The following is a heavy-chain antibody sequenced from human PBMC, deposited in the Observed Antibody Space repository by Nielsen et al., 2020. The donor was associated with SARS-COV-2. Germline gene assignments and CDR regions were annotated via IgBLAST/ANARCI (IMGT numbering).Heavy chain of an antibody. CDR2: IKSKTDGGTT. V-gene: IGHV3-15*01. CDR3: TTKEV. Sequence: WSRQPPGKGPEWVGRIKSKTDGGTTDYPAPVKGRFTISRDDSKNTVYLQMNSLKTEDTAVYYCTTKEVWGQGTTVTVSS. J-gene: IGHJ6*02.